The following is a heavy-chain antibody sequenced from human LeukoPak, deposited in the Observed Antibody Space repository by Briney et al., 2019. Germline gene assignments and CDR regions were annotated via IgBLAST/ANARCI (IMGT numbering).Heavy chain of an antibody. CDR1: GFTFSSYG. V-gene: IGHV3-33*06. J-gene: IGHJ4*02. Sequence: GGSLRLSCAASGFTFSSYGMHWVRQAPGKGLEWVAVIWYDGSNKYYADSVKGRFTIPRDNSKNTLYLQMNSLRAEDTAVYYCAKELSSGWYYFDYWGQGTLVTVSS. CDR2: IWYDGSNK. D-gene: IGHD6-19*01. CDR3: AKELSSGWYYFDY.